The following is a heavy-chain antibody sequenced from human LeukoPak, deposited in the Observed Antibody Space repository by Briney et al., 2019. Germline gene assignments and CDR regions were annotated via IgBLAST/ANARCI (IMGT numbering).Heavy chain of an antibody. Sequence: GASVRVSCKASGYTFTSYGISWVRQAPGQGLEWMGWISGYNGHTKYAQKVQGRVTMSTDTSMSTVYMELRSLISDDTGVYYCARGQTNRLLWVGELVSNINPFDYWGQGTLVTVSS. CDR2: ISGYNGHT. J-gene: IGHJ4*02. CDR3: ARGQTNRLLWVGELVSNINPFDY. D-gene: IGHD3-10*01. CDR1: GYTFTSYG. V-gene: IGHV1-18*01.